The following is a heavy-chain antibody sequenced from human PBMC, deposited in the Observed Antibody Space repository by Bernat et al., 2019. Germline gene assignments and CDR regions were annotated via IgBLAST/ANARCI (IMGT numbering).Heavy chain of an antibody. J-gene: IGHJ4*02. CDR1: GYTFTSYG. D-gene: IGHD2-8*01. Sequence: QIQLVQSGTEVKKPGASLKVSCKASGYTFTSYGISWVRQAPGQGLEWMGWISAYNGNTNYAQKLQGRVTMTRDTSASIAYMDLRSLTSDDTAVYYCARDQGDCTDGVCYLDYWGQGTLVTVSS. CDR3: ARDQGDCTDGVCYLDY. CDR2: ISAYNGNT. V-gene: IGHV1-18*01.